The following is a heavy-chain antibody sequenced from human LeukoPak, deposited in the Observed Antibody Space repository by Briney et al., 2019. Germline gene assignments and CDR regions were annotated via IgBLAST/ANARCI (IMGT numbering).Heavy chain of an antibody. V-gene: IGHV4-59*01. D-gene: IGHD1-26*01. CDR2: IYYSGST. CDR1: GGSISSYY. Sequence: ETLSLTCTVSGGSISSYYWSWIRQPPGKGLEWIGYIYYSGSTNYNPSLKSRVTISVDTSKNQFSLKLSSVTAADTAVYYCARDRVGGSYYYWGQGTLVTVSS. J-gene: IGHJ4*02. CDR3: ARDRVGGSYYY.